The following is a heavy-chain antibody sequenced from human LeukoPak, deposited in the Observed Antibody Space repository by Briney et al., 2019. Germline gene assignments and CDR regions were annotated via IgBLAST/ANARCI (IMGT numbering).Heavy chain of an antibody. J-gene: IGHJ4*02. CDR2: INHSGST. V-gene: IGHV4-34*01. CDR1: GGSFSGYY. D-gene: IGHD6-13*01. CDR3: ARGPSASRIAATFYFDY. Sequence: SETLSLTCAVFGGSFSGYYWSWFRQPPGKGLEWIGEINHSGSTNYNPSLKSRVTISVDTSKNQFSLKLSSVTAADTAVYYCARGPSASRIAATFYFDYWGQGTLVTVSS.